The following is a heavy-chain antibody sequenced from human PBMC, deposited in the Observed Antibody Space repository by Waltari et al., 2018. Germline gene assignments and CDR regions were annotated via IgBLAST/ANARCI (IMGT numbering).Heavy chain of an antibody. CDR1: GFTFSSYE. V-gene: IGHV3-48*03. Sequence: EVQLVESGGGLVQPGGSLRLSCAASGFTFSSYEMHWVRQAPAQGLEWVSYISSSGSTIDYADAVKGRFTISRDNAKNSLYLQMNSLRAEDTAVYYCARDGGYYGSGVLYYYYGMDVWGQGTTVTVSS. CDR2: ISSSGSTI. CDR3: ARDGGYYGSGVLYYYYGMDV. J-gene: IGHJ6*02. D-gene: IGHD3-10*01.